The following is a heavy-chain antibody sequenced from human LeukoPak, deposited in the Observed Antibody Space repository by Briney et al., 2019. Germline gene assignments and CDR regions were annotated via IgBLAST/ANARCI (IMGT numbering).Heavy chain of an antibody. CDR2: ISSNGGST. J-gene: IGHJ5*02. Sequence: GGSLRLSCAASGFTFSSYAMHWVRQAPGKGLEYVSAISSNGGSTYYANSVKGRFTISRDNSKNTLYLQMGSLRAEDMAVYYCARDSSGWYESDPWGQGTLVTVSS. CDR3: ARDSSGWYESDP. V-gene: IGHV3-64*01. CDR1: GFTFSSYA. D-gene: IGHD6-19*01.